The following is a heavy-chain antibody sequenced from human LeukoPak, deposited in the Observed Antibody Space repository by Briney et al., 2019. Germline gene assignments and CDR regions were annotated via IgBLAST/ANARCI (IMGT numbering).Heavy chain of an antibody. CDR2: IIPIFGTA. D-gene: IGHD6-19*01. J-gene: IGHJ4*02. Sequence: ASVKVSCEASGGTFSSYAISWVRQAPGQGLEWMGGIIPIFGTANYAQEFQGRVTITADESTSTAYMELSSLRSEDTAVYYCASGQWLTLYYFDYWGQGTLVTVSS. CDR1: GGTFSSYA. CDR3: ASGQWLTLYYFDY. V-gene: IGHV1-69*13.